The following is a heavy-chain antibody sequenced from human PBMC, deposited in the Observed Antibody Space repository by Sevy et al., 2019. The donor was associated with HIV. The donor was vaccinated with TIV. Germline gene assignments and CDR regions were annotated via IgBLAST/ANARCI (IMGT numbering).Heavy chain of an antibody. CDR2: IYSGGST. CDR3: ARDYDFWSGNNAYYYGMDV. D-gene: IGHD3-3*01. V-gene: IGHV3-53*01. CDR1: GFTVSSNY. Sequence: GGSLRLSCAASGFTVSSNYMSWVRQAPGKGLEWVSVIYSGGSTYYADSVKGRFTISRDNSKNTRYLQMNSLRAEDTAVYYCARDYDFWSGNNAYYYGMDVWGQGTTVTVS. J-gene: IGHJ6*02.